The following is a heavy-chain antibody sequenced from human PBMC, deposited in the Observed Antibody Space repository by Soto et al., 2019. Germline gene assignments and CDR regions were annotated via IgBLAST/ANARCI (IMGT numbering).Heavy chain of an antibody. D-gene: IGHD1-26*01. Sequence: QLQLQESGPGLVKPSETLSLTCTVSGGSISSSSYYWGWIRQPPGKGLEWIGSIYYSGSTYYNPSLKSRVTISVDTSKNQFSLKLSSVTAADTAVYYCARHGLEWELHYWGQGTLVTVSS. CDR2: IYYSGST. V-gene: IGHV4-39*01. J-gene: IGHJ4*02. CDR1: GGSISSSSYY. CDR3: ARHGLEWELHY.